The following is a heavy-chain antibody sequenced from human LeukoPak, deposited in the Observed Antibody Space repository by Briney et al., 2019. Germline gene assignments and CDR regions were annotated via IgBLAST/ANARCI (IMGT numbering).Heavy chain of an antibody. CDR1: AGSISSADYY. CDR3: AREVPAAVHWFDP. CDR2: IYYSGST. J-gene: IGHJ5*02. D-gene: IGHD2-2*02. Sequence: PSETLSLTCTVSAGSISSADYYWSWIRQPPGKGLEWIGYIYYSGSTYYNPSLKRRVIISVDMSKNQFSLKLTSVTVADTAVYYCAREVPAAVHWFDPWGQGTLVTVSS. V-gene: IGHV4-30-4*01.